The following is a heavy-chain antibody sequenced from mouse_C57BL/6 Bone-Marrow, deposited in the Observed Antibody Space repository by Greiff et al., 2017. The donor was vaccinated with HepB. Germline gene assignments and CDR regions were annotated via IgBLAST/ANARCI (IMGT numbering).Heavy chain of an antibody. V-gene: IGHV5-17*01. CDR3: ATMDY. Sequence: EVHLVESGGGLVKPGGSLKLSCAASGFTFSDYGMYWVRQAPEKGLEWVAYISSGSSTIYYADTVKGRFTISRDNAKNTLFLQMTSLRSEDTAMYYCATMDYWGQGTSVTVSS. CDR2: ISSGSSTI. J-gene: IGHJ4*01. CDR1: GFTFSDYG.